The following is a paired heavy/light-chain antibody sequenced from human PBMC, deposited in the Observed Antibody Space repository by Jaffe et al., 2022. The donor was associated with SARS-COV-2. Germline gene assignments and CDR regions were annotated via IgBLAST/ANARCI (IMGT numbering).Heavy chain of an antibody. CDR3: VRLAAERTPEAFDV. J-gene: IGHJ3*01. V-gene: IGHV5-51*01. CDR2: IYPGDSNT. D-gene: IGHD2-15*01. Sequence: EVQLVQSGAEMKRPGESLKISCKGSGYSFTKYWVGWVRQVPGKGLEWMGIIYPGDSNTRYSPTFRGQVTLSADRSIITAYLQWSSLRVSDSAVYYCVRLAAERTPEAFDVWGQGTMVTVS. CDR1: GYSFTKYW.
Light chain of an antibody. J-gene: IGLJ3*02. Sequence: QSVLTQPPSVSAAPGQKVTIFCSGSGSNIGKNYVSWYQQLPGTAPKLLIYGNDKRPSGIPDRVSGSKSGTSATLAIIGLQIGDEADYYCATWDNGLSGVVFGGGTKLSVL. CDR2: GND. CDR3: ATWDNGLSGVV. CDR1: GSNIGKNY. V-gene: IGLV1-51*02.